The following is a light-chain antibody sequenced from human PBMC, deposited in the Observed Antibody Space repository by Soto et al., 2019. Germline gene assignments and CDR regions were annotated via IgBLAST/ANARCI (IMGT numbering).Light chain of an antibody. Sequence: DIQMTQSPSSLSASVGDRVTLTCRASEPISEFLHWYSQRPGGAPNLLIYAASSLPSGVPPRFSSDGSGTDCTLTIRSLQPEDFATYYCEQTYSDPPTFGQGTKLEVK. V-gene: IGKV1-39*01. CDR3: EQTYSDPPT. J-gene: IGKJ2*01. CDR1: EPISEF. CDR2: AAS.